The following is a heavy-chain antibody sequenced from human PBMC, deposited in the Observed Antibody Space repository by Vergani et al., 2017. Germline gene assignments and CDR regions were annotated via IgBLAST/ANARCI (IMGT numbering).Heavy chain of an antibody. CDR3: ANHFRGWGIDY. J-gene: IGHJ4*02. D-gene: IGHD3-16*01. CDR2: IQFDGSNQ. V-gene: IGHV3-30*02. Sequence: QVQLVESGGGVVQRGGSLRLSCATSGFTVSNYDMQWIRQGPGKGLEFVAFIQFDGSNQYYADSVKGRFTLSRDFSKNTLYLQMNSLRTDDTATYYCANHFRGWGIDYWGQGTQAIVSS. CDR1: GFTVSNYD.